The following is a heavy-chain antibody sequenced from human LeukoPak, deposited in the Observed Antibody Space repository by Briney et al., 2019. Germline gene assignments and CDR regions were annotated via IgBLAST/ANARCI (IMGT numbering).Heavy chain of an antibody. CDR2: ISANNGQT. J-gene: IGHJ4*02. V-gene: IGHV1-18*01. CDR1: GYTFTNYG. CDR3: ARSLRWLQIGFDY. D-gene: IGHD5-24*01. Sequence: ASVRVSCKASGYTFTNYGFNWVRQAPGQGLEWMGWISANNGQTHYAQKFQGRVTMTRDTSTSTVYMELSSLRSEDTAVYYCARSLRWLQIGFDYWGQGTLVTVSS.